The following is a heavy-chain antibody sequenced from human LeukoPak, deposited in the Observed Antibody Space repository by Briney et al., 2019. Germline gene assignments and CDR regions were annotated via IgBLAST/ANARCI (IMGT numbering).Heavy chain of an antibody. J-gene: IGHJ4*02. V-gene: IGHV3-30*18. CDR3: AKGAHDYGDYGDY. Sequence: GGSLRLSCAASGFTFSSYGVHWVRQAPGKGLEWVAVISYDGSNKYYADSVKGRFTISGDNSKNTLYLQMNSLRVEDTAVYYCAKGAHDYGDYGDYWGQGTLVTVSS. D-gene: IGHD4-17*01. CDR1: GFTFSSYG. CDR2: ISYDGSNK.